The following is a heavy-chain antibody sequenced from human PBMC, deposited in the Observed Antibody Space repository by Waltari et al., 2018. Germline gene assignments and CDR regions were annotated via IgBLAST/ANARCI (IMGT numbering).Heavy chain of an antibody. CDR2: INHSGST. Sequence: QVQLQQWGAGLLKPSETLSLTCAVYGGSFSGYYWRWIRQPPGKGLEWIGEINHSGSTNYNPSLKSRVTISVDTSKNQFSLKLSSVTAADTAVYYCARGRGWLQLPPRREFDYWGQGTLVTVSS. CDR1: GGSFSGYY. J-gene: IGHJ4*02. V-gene: IGHV4-34*01. D-gene: IGHD5-12*01. CDR3: ARGRGWLQLPPRREFDY.